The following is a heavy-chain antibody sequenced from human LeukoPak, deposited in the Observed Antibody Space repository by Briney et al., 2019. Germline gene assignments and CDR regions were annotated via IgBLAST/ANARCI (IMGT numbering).Heavy chain of an antibody. Sequence: ASVKVSCKASGYTFTSYDINWVRQATGQGLEWMGGMNPNSGNTGDAQKFQGRVTMTRNTPIRTAYMALSSLTAEDTAVYYCASHCAGIDVWGQGTTATVSS. J-gene: IGHJ6*02. CDR2: MNPNSGNT. CDR1: GYTFTSYD. CDR3: ASHCAGIDV. V-gene: IGHV1-8*01.